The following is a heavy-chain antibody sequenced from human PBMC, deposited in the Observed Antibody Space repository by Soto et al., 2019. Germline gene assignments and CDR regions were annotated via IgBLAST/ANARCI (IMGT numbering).Heavy chain of an antibody. J-gene: IGHJ5*02. CDR3: AKDRGYCSGGSCYSELSAPILP. CDR2: ISGSGGST. V-gene: IGHV3-23*01. CDR1: GFTFSGYS. Sequence: GGSLRLSCAASGFTFSGYSMNWVRQAPGKGLEWVSAISGSGGSTYYADSVKGRFTISRDNSKNTLYLQMNSLRAEDTAVYYCAKDRGYCSGGSCYSELSAPILPWGQGTLVTVSS. D-gene: IGHD2-15*01.